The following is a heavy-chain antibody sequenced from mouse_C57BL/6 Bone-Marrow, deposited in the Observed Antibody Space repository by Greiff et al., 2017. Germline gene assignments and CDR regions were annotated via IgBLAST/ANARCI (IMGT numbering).Heavy chain of an antibody. CDR1: GFTFSSYA. V-gene: IGHV5-4*03. Sequence: EVNVVESGGGLVKPGGSLKLSCAASGFTFSSYAMSWVRQTPEKRLEWVATISDGGSYTYYPDNVKGRFTISRDNAKNNLYLQMSHLKSEDTAMYYCARVGYYGKDAMDYWGQGTSVTVSS. CDR3: ARVGYYGKDAMDY. J-gene: IGHJ4*01. CDR2: ISDGGSYT. D-gene: IGHD1-1*01.